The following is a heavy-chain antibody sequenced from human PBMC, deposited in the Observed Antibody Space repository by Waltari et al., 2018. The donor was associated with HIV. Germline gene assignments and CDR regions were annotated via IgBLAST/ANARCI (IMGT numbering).Heavy chain of an antibody. Sequence: EVQLLESGGGLVQPGGSLRLSCAASGFTFSSYAMNWVRQAPGKVLEGVSAISGSGGSTYYADSVKGRFTISRDNSKNTLYLQMNSLRAEDTAVYYCAKDYYDSSGYSTVFDYWGQGTLVTVSS. J-gene: IGHJ4*02. V-gene: IGHV3-23*01. D-gene: IGHD3-22*01. CDR1: GFTFSSYA. CDR2: ISGSGGST. CDR3: AKDYYDSSGYSTVFDY.